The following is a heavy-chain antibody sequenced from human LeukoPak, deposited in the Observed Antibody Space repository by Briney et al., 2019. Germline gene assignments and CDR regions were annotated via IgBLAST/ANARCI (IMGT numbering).Heavy chain of an antibody. V-gene: IGHV3-9*01. Sequence: GGSLRLSCAASGFTFDDYAMHWVRQAPGKGLEWVSGISWNSGSIGYADSVKGRFTISRDNSKNTLYLQMNSLRAEDTAVYYCARGPYSSSWYTAEVAYFDYWGQGTLVTVSS. CDR3: ARGPYSSSWYTAEVAYFDY. CDR2: ISWNSGSI. D-gene: IGHD6-13*01. CDR1: GFTFDDYA. J-gene: IGHJ4*02.